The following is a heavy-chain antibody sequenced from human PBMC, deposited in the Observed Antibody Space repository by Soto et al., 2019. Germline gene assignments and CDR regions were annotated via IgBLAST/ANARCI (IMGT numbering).Heavy chain of an antibody. CDR1: GFSFSDYG. CDR2: ISYDASNE. D-gene: IGHD3-16*01. J-gene: IGHJ4*02. CDR3: AKLPVRKLSGGSYGFDS. Sequence: QVQLVESGGGVVQPGRSLRLSCAASGFSFSDYGMHWVRQAPGKGLEWVAIISYDASNEYYADSVKGRFTISRGNSKSTLYLQMNSLRSEDTAVYHCAKLPVRKLSGGSYGFDSWGQGTLVTVSS. V-gene: IGHV3-30*18.